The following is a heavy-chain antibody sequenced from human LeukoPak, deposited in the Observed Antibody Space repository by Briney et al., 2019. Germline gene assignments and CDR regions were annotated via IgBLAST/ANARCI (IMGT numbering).Heavy chain of an antibody. CDR1: GGSISSSTYY. CDR2: IYKSGST. Sequence: SETLSLTCTVSGGSISSSTYYWGWIRQPPGKGLEWIGSIYKSGSTYYNPSLKSRVTISVDTSKNQFSLKLSSVTAADTAVYYCARHHEVYGGNPGYFDYWGQGTLVTVSS. J-gene: IGHJ4*02. D-gene: IGHD4-23*01. V-gene: IGHV4-39*01. CDR3: ARHHEVYGGNPGYFDY.